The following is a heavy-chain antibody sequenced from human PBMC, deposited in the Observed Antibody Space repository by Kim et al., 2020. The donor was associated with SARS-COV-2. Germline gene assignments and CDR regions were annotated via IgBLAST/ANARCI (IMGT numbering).Heavy chain of an antibody. CDR1: GGSFSGYY. D-gene: IGHD6-13*01. V-gene: IGHV4-34*01. J-gene: IGHJ6*02. Sequence: SETLSLTCAVYGGSFSGYYWSWIRQPPGKGLEWIGEINHSGSTNYNPSLKSRVTISVDTSKNQFSLKLSSVTAADTAVYYCVESSSHYYGMDVWGQGTTVTVSS. CDR3: VESSSHYYGMDV. CDR2: INHSGST.